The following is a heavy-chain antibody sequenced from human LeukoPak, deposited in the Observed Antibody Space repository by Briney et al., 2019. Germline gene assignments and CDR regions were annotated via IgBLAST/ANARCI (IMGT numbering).Heavy chain of an antibody. CDR2: ISYDGSNK. CDR1: GFTFSSYG. Sequence: GGSLRLSCAASGFTFSSYGMHWVRQAPGKGLEWVAVISYDGSNKYYAVSVKGRFTISRDNSKNTLYLQMNSLRAEDTAVYYCAKDYYYDSSGYVGYWGQGTLVTVSS. CDR3: AKDYYYDSSGYVGY. D-gene: IGHD3-22*01. V-gene: IGHV3-30*18. J-gene: IGHJ4*02.